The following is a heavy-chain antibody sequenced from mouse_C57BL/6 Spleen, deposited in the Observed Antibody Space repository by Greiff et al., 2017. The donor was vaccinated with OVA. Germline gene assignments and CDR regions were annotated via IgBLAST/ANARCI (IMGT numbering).Heavy chain of an antibody. V-gene: IGHV3-5*01. CDR1: GISITTGNYR. D-gene: IGHD1-1*01. CDR3: ARDNYGSSYNYAMDY. CDR2: IYYSGTI. Sequence: EVKLVESGPGLVKPSQTVFLTCTVTGISITTGNYRWSWIRQFPGNKLEWIGYIYYSGTITYNPSLTSRTTITRDTPKNQFFLEMNSLTAEDTATYYCARDNYGSSYNYAMDYWGQGTSVTVSS. J-gene: IGHJ4*01.